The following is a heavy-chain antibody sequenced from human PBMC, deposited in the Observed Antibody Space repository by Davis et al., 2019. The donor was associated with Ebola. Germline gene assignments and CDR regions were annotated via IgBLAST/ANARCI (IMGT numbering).Heavy chain of an antibody. Sequence: GESLKISCAASGVMFSRYWMSWVRQAPGKGLEWVANIKEDGSATNYVASVKGRFTISRDNAKKSLYLQLNSLRADDTAMYYCARDYYDNSGDGFDIWGQGTMVTVSS. CDR3: ARDYYDNSGDGFDI. D-gene: IGHD3-22*01. J-gene: IGHJ3*02. V-gene: IGHV3-7*01. CDR2: IKEDGSAT. CDR1: GVMFSRYW.